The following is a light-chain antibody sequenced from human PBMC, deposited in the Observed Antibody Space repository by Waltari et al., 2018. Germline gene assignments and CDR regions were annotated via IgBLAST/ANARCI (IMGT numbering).Light chain of an antibody. V-gene: IGLV2-14*03. J-gene: IGLJ2*01. CDR1: NSYIGRYNY. CDR3: ASYTSSITVI. Sequence: QSALTQPASVSGSAGQSIAISCSGTNSYIGRYNYVSWYQQHPGNAPRLSIYDVSRWPSGVSNRFIGSKSGITASLAISGLQAEDEGDYFCASYTSSITVIFGGGTRVTVL. CDR2: DVS.